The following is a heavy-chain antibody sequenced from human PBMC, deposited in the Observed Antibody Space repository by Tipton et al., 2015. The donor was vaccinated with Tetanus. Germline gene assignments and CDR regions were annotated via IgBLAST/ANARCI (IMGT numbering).Heavy chain of an antibody. CDR2: MYNSGAT. V-gene: IGHV4-59*04. J-gene: IGHJ3*02. Sequence: TLSLTCSVSGGSFSGYLWSWVRQPSGKGLEWIGTMYNSGATYYNPSLKGRVTISGDTSKNLFSLTSVTASDTAVYYCARPEASGRARGFDIWGQGTKVTVSP. CDR1: GGSFSGYL. CDR3: ARPEASGRARGFDI. D-gene: IGHD3-10*01.